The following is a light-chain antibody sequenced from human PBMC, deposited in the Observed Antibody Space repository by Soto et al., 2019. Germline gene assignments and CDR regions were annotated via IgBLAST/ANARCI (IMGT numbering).Light chain of an antibody. CDR2: GAS. CDR3: QQYSTFSRT. V-gene: IGKV1-5*01. J-gene: IGKJ1*01. CDR1: QSISNW. Sequence: DIEMTQSPSTLTTSVGDRVTITCQASQSISNWLAWYQQKPGKAPKLLIYGASTLESGVPSRFSGSGSGTDFALTISSLQPDDFATYYCQQYSTFSRTFGHGTKVDSK.